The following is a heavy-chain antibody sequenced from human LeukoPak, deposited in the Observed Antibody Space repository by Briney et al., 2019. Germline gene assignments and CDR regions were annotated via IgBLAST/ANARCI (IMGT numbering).Heavy chain of an antibody. J-gene: IGHJ5*02. CDR1: GFTFSDCD. V-gene: IGHV3-73*01. D-gene: IGHD3-10*01. CDR2: VRNKANNYVT. Sequence: GGSLRLSRAASGFTFSDCDIHWVRQPSGKGLVWFGRVRNKANNYVTEYAASVKGRFTLSRDESKSTAYLQMNSLETDDTAVYYCTRDAGLYNWLDPWGQGTLVTVSS. CDR3: TRDAGLYNWLDP.